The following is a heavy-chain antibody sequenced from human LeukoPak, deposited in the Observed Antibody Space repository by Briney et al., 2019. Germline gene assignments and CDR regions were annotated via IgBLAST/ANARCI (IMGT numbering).Heavy chain of an antibody. CDR1: GFTFSSYA. J-gene: IGHJ4*02. D-gene: IGHD3-22*01. V-gene: IGHV3-23*01. Sequence: GGSLRLSCAASGFTFSSYATSWVRQAPGKGLEWVSAISGSGGSTYYADSVKGRFTISRDNSKNTLYLQMNSLRAEDTAVYYCAKSTYYYDSSGYLHFDYWGLGTLVTVSS. CDR2: ISGSGGST. CDR3: AKSTYYYDSSGYLHFDY.